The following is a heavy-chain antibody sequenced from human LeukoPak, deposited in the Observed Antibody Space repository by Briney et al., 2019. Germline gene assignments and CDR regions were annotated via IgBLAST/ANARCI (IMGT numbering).Heavy chain of an antibody. CDR2: ISSNNNHI. D-gene: IGHD3-22*01. CDR3: ARGQGDSSGYCLDY. Sequence: GGSLRLSCEASGFTFSSYSMNWVRQAPGKGLEWVSSISSNNNHIYYADSVRGRFTISRDNAKNSLYLQMNSLRAEDTAVYYCARGQGDSSGYCLDYWGQGTLVTVSS. CDR1: GFTFSSYS. J-gene: IGHJ4*02. V-gene: IGHV3-21*01.